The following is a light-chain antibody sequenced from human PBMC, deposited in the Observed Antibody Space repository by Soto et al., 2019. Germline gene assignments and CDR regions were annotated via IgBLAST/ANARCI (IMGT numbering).Light chain of an antibody. V-gene: IGKV1-27*01. Sequence: DIQMTQSPSSLSASVGDRVTITCRASQGISNYLAWYQQKPGKVPKLLIYAASTLQSGVPSRFSGSGSGTDFTVAIGSLLPESVVTYYCHKYNSAPLTFGGGTKVEIK. CDR1: QGISNY. J-gene: IGKJ4*01. CDR2: AAS. CDR3: HKYNSAPLT.